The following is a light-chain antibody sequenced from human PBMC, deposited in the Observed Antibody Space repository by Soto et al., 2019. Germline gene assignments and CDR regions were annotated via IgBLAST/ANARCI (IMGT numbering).Light chain of an antibody. Sequence: DIQMTQSPSSLSASVGDRVTITCRASQRISTYLNWYQVNPGKAPKLLIYAASNLQSGVPSRFSGSGSGTDFTLTISSLRPEDFATYYCQQTYSAPRTFGQGTKVEIK. J-gene: IGKJ1*01. V-gene: IGKV1-39*01. CDR2: AAS. CDR3: QQTYSAPRT. CDR1: QRISTY.